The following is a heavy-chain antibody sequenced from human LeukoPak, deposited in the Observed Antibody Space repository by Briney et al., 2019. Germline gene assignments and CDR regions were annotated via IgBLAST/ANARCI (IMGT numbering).Heavy chain of an antibody. CDR3: ARTTSGGVIAIDY. CDR1: GGSISSSSYY. J-gene: IGHJ4*02. V-gene: IGHV4-39*01. Sequence: SETLSLTCTVSGGSISSSSYYWGWIRQPPGKGLEWIGSIYYSGFTYYNPSLKSRVTISVDTSKNQFSLKVSSVTAADTAVYYCARTTSGGVIAIDYWGQGTPVTVSS. D-gene: IGHD3-16*02. CDR2: IYYSGFT.